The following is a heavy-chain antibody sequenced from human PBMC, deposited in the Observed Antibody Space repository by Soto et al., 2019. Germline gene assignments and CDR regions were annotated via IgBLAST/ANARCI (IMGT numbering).Heavy chain of an antibody. CDR2: IVPVFGSP. D-gene: IGHD2-21*01. CDR1: GGTLTTQG. CDR3: ARDHPRGDVTLNWFGP. J-gene: IGHJ5*02. V-gene: IGHV1-69*06. Sequence: QVQLVQSGNEVKKPGSSVKISCKASGGTLTTQGIIWVRQATGQGLELMGVIVPVFGSPNYAHKFQGRITITADRPTNSVYMDLSSRTSEDTATYYCARDHPRGDVTLNWFGPWGQGTLVTVSS.